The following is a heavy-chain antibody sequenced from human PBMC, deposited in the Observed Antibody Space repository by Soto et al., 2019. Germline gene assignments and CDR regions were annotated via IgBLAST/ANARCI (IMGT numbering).Heavy chain of an antibody. CDR2: INAGNGNT. J-gene: IGHJ5*02. CDR1: GYTFTSYA. CDR3: ARVIVPAAQAPGTFDP. Sequence: ASVKVSCKASGYTFTSYAMHWVRQAPGQRLEWMGWINAGNGNTKYSQKFQGRVTITRDTSASTAYMELSSLRSEDTAVYYCARVIVPAAQAPGTFDPWGQGTLVTVSS. D-gene: IGHD2-2*01. V-gene: IGHV1-3*01.